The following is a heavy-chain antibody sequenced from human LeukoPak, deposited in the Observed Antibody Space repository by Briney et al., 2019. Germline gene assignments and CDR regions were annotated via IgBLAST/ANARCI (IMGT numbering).Heavy chain of an antibody. D-gene: IGHD3-22*01. V-gene: IGHV3-7*01. CDR3: ARSGLDYYDSSGYGFYYMDV. CDR1: GFNFSSYW. J-gene: IGHJ6*03. CDR2: IKQDGGEK. Sequence: SGGSLRLSCAASGFNFSSYWMNWVRQAPGKGLEWVANIKQDGGEKYYVDSVKDRFTISRDNAKNSLYLQMNSLRAEDTAVYYCARSGLDYYDSSGYGFYYMDVWGKGTTVTVSS.